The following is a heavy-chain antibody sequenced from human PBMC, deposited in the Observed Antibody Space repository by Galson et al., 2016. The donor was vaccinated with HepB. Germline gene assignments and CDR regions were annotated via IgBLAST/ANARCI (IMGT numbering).Heavy chain of an antibody. D-gene: IGHD6-19*01. V-gene: IGHV1-18*04. J-gene: IGHJ4*03. CDR1: GYTFDGYG. CDR2: ISVYNGDT. Sequence: SVKVSCKASGYTFDGYGISWVRLAPGLGLEWMGWISVYNGDTKFAQKFHDRVTMTRDTSTDTAYMELTGLTPDDTAVYYCARGGRWLPFDYWGQGTTVTVSS. CDR3: ARGGRWLPFDY.